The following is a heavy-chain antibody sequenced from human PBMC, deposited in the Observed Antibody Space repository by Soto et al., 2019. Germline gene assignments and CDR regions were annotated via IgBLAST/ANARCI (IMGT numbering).Heavy chain of an antibody. Sequence: PGESLMISCKGSGYSFTSYWIGWVRQMPGKGLEGMGIVYPDHSDSRYCPPFQEKVTISAVDSISTAYLQWSSLVAAATAMFYCAGLRDYYDSSGHDSAFYFDYWGQGTLVTVSS. J-gene: IGHJ4*02. CDR3: AGLRDYYDSSGHDSAFYFDY. V-gene: IGHV5-51*01. CDR1: GYSFTSYW. CDR2: VYPDHSDS. D-gene: IGHD3-22*01.